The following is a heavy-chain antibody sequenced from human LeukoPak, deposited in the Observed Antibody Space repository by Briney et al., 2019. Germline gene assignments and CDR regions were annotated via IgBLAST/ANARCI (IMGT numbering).Heavy chain of an antibody. CDR3: ARDLGYSYGYGPWYFDL. V-gene: IGHV4-59*01. Sequence: SETLSLTCTVSGGSISSYYWSWIRQPPGKGLEWIGYIYYSGSTNYNPSLKSRVTISVDTSKNQFSLKLSSVTAADTVVYYCARDLGYSYGYGPWYFDLWGRGTLVTVSS. J-gene: IGHJ2*01. CDR1: GGSISSYY. CDR2: IYYSGST. D-gene: IGHD5-18*01.